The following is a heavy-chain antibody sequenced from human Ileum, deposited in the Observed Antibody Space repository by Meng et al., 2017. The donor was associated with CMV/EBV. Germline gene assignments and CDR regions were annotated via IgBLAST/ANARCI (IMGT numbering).Heavy chain of an antibody. CDR1: RFTVSSNY. Sequence: AASRFTVSSNYMSWVRQSPGRGMEWVSIIYSDSTTYYADSVKGRFTISRDNSDNTLYLQMNSLRAEDTAVYYCARGQRGSFYSALDYWGQGTLVTVSS. CDR3: ARGQRGSFYSALDY. V-gene: IGHV3-66*02. D-gene: IGHD2-15*01. J-gene: IGHJ4*02. CDR2: IYSDSTT.